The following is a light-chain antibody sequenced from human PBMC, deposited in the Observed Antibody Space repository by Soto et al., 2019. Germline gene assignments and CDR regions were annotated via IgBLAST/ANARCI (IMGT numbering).Light chain of an antibody. V-gene: IGKV1D-12*01. CDR2: AAS. J-gene: IGKJ5*01. Sequence: DIPMTQSPSSVSASVGDRITITCRASQGISSWLAWYQQKKGKAPRLLIYAASSLQSGVPSRFSGSGSGTHLTITISSLQPEDCETYYGQQANTFPLTFGQGTRLEI. CDR3: QQANTFPLT. CDR1: QGISSW.